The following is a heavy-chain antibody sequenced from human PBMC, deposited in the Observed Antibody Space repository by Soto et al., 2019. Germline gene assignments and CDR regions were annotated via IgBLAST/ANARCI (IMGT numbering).Heavy chain of an antibody. J-gene: IGHJ4*02. CDR1: GFTFSNYA. Sequence: PGGSLRLSCAASGFTFSNYAINWVRQSPGKGLEWVSVISGSVGSTYYADSVKGRFTITRDNSKNTLYLQMNSLRAEDTAVYYCAKAGGAAGTVDYFDYWGQGTLVTGSS. CDR3: AKAGGAAGTVDYFDY. CDR2: ISGSVGST. D-gene: IGHD6-13*01. V-gene: IGHV3-23*01.